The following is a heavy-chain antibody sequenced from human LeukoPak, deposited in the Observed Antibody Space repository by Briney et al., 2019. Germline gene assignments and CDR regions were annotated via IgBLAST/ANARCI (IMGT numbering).Heavy chain of an antibody. CDR2: MHPNSGNR. J-gene: IGHJ4*02. CDR3: ARASTSWYTGDRYYFDY. V-gene: IGHV1-8*01. D-gene: IGHD6-13*01. CDR1: AYTFTSYD. Sequence: ASVKVSCKASAYTFTSYDINWVRQSTGQRLGWMGWMHPNSGNRGYAQKFQGRVTMTSNTSISTAYMELSSLRSEDTAVYYCARASTSWYTGDRYYFDYWGQGTLVTVSS.